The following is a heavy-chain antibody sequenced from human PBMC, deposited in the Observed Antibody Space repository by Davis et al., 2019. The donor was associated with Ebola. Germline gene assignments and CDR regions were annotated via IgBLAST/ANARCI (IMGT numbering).Heavy chain of an antibody. V-gene: IGHV3-48*02. Sequence: GESLKISCAASGFTFSSYSMNWVRQAPGKALEWVSYISSSPSTVYYADSVKGRFTISRDDAKNSLYVQMNSLRDEDTAVYYCAKANSSGYYQNWIDPWGQGTLVTVSS. CDR2: ISSSPSTV. CDR3: AKANSSGYYQNWIDP. J-gene: IGHJ5*02. CDR1: GFTFSSYS. D-gene: IGHD3-22*01.